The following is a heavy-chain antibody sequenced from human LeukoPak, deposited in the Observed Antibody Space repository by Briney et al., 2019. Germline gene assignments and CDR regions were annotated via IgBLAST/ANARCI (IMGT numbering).Heavy chain of an antibody. Sequence: SETLSLTCTVSGGSISSYYWSWIRQPAGKGLEWIGRIYTSGSTNYNPSLKSRVTMLVDTSKNQFSLKLSSVTAADTAVYYCARGSRWYAGYDAFDIWGQGTMVTVSS. J-gene: IGHJ3*02. CDR2: IYTSGST. CDR1: GGSISSYY. V-gene: IGHV4-4*07. CDR3: ARGSRWYAGYDAFDI. D-gene: IGHD2-15*01.